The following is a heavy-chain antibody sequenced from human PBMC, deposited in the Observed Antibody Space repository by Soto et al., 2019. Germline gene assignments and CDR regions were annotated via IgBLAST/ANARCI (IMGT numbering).Heavy chain of an antibody. CDR2: ISISSSTR. J-gene: IGHJ3*02. CDR1: GFTFSSYV. V-gene: IGHV3-48*02. Sequence: GGSLRLSCAASGFTFSSYVINWLRQAPGKGLEWVSYISISSSTRYYADSVRGRFTISRDNAKNSLYLQMNSLRDEDTAVYYCARGGSYGPRDAFDIWGQGTMVTVSS. CDR3: ARGGSYGPRDAFDI. D-gene: IGHD5-18*01.